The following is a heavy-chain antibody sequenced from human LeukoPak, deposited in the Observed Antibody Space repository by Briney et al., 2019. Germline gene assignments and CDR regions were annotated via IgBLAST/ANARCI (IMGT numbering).Heavy chain of an antibody. J-gene: IGHJ3*02. CDR3: ARGSVWDYYGSGSYLQGAFDI. Sequence: PSETLSLTCTVSGGSISSYYWSWIRQPPGKGLEWIGYIYYSGSTNYNPSLKSRVTISVDTSKNQFSLKLSSVTAADTAVYYCARGSVWDYYGSGSYLQGAFDIWGQGTMVTVSS. CDR2: IYYSGST. V-gene: IGHV4-59*01. D-gene: IGHD3-10*01. CDR1: GGSISSYY.